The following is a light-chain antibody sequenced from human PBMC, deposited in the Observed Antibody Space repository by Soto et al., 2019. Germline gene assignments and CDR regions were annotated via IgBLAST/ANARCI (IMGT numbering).Light chain of an antibody. CDR2: AAS. V-gene: IGKV1-9*01. Sequence: ASAGDRVTITCRASQVISSYLAWYQQKPGRAPKLLIYAASTLQSGVPSRFSGSGSGTEFTLTITSLQPEDFATYYCQQLNSFPITFGQGTRLEIK. J-gene: IGKJ5*01. CDR3: QQLNSFPIT. CDR1: QVISSY.